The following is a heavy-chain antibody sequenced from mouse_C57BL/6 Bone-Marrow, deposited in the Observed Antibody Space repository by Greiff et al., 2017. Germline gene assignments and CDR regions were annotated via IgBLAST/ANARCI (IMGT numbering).Heavy chain of an antibody. CDR2: IYPGDGDT. CDR1: GYAFSSSW. CDR3: ARLRYYDGSSRDFDV. V-gene: IGHV1-82*01. Sequence: QVQLQQSGPELVKPGASVKISCKASGYAFSSSWMNWVKQRPGKGLEWIGRIYPGDGDTNYNGKFKGKATLTADKSSSTAYMQLSSLTSEDSAVYFCARLRYYDGSSRDFDVWGTGTTVTVSS. D-gene: IGHD1-1*01. J-gene: IGHJ1*03.